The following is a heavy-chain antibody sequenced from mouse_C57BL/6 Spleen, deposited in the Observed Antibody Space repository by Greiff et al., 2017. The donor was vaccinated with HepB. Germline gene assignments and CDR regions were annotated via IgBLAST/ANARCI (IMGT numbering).Heavy chain of an antibody. Sequence: EVQLQQSGPGLVKPSQSLSLTCSVTGYSITSGYYWNWIRQFPGNKLEWMGYISYDGSNNYNPSLKNRISITRDTSKNQFFLKLNSVTTEDTATYYCARDGAGSSYYDYWGQGTTLTVSS. J-gene: IGHJ2*01. CDR1: GYSITSGYY. CDR2: ISYDGSN. CDR3: ARDGAGSSYYDY. V-gene: IGHV3-6*01. D-gene: IGHD1-1*01.